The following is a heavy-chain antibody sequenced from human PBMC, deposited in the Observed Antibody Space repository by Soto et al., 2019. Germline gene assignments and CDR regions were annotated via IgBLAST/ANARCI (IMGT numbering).Heavy chain of an antibody. V-gene: IGHV3-9*01. Sequence: EVQLVESGGGLVQPGRSLRLSCAASGFTCDDYAMHWVRQAPGKGLEWVSGISWNSGSIGYAGSVKGRFTISRDNAKNSLYLQKNSLRAEDTALYYCAKDQGSMVRGVFGYWGQGTLVTVSS. D-gene: IGHD3-10*01. CDR1: GFTCDDYA. CDR3: AKDQGSMVRGVFGY. CDR2: ISWNSGSI. J-gene: IGHJ4*02.